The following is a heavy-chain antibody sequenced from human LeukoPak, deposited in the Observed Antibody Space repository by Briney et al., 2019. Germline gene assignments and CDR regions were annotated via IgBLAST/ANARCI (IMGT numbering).Heavy chain of an antibody. Sequence: GGSLRLSCAASGFTFSDHYMSWIRQAPGKGLEWVSYISSSGSTIYYADSVKGRFTISKDNAKNSLYLQMNSLRAEDTAVYYCARDHEGELRGHDAFDIWGQGTMVTVSS. CDR1: GFTFSDHY. J-gene: IGHJ3*02. V-gene: IGHV3-11*04. CDR2: ISSSGSTI. D-gene: IGHD1-26*01. CDR3: ARDHEGELRGHDAFDI.